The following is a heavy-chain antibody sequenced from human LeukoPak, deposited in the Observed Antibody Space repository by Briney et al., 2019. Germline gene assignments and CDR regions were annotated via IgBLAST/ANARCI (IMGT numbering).Heavy chain of an antibody. CDR1: GFTFSSYA. CDR3: ARDRGYSSSIDY. V-gene: IGHV3-21*01. CDR2: ISSSSSYV. Sequence: GGSLRLSCVASGFTFSSYAMTWVRQAPGKGLEWVSSISSSSSYVYYADSVKGRFTISRDNAKNSLYLQMNSLRAEDTAVYYCARDRGYSSSIDYWGQGTLVTVSS. D-gene: IGHD6-13*01. J-gene: IGHJ4*02.